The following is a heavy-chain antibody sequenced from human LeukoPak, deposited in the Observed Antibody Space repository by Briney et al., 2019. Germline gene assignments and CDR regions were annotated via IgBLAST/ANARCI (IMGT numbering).Heavy chain of an antibody. D-gene: IGHD2-15*01. V-gene: IGHV3-7*01. Sequence: AGGSLRLSCAASGFTFSGFWMSWVRQAPGKGLEWVANIKVDGSEKNYVDSVRGRFTISRDNAKNSLYLQMNSLRAEDTAVYYCTRNGRSLDYWAREPWSPSPQ. CDR1: GFTFSGFW. CDR2: IKVDGSEK. CDR3: TRNGRSLDY. J-gene: IGHJ4*02.